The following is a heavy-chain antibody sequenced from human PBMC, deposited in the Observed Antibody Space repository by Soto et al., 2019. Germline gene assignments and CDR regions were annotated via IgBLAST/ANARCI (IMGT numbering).Heavy chain of an antibody. CDR1: GFTFSSYE. CDR3: ARYCTNGVCYDY. D-gene: IGHD2-8*01. CDR2: ISSSGSTI. Sequence: GGSLRLSCAASGFTFSSYEMNWVRQAPGKGLEWVSYISSSGSTIYYADSVKGRFTISRDNAKNSLYLQMNSLRAEDTAVYYCARYCTNGVCYDYWGQGTLVTVSS. V-gene: IGHV3-48*03. J-gene: IGHJ4*02.